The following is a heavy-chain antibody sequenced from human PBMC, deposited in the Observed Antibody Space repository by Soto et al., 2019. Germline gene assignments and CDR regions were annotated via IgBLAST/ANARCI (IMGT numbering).Heavy chain of an antibody. Sequence: GGSLRLSCAASGFTFSSYAMSWVRQAPGKGLEWVSAISGSGGSTYYADSVKGRFTISRDNSKNTLYRQMNSLRAEDTAVYYCAKDLSGIAAAGVNWFDPWGQGTLVTVSS. D-gene: IGHD6-13*01. CDR1: GFTFSSYA. CDR2: ISGSGGST. V-gene: IGHV3-23*01. CDR3: AKDLSGIAAAGVNWFDP. J-gene: IGHJ5*02.